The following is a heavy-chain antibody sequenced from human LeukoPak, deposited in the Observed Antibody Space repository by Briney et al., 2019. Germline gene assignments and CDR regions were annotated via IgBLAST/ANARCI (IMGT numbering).Heavy chain of an antibody. Sequence: PGESLKISCKGSGDSSIPYWIAWVRQMPGKGLEWMGIIYPGDSDTKYSPSFQGQVTLSAGKSISTAYLQCGNLQASDTAMYYCARRGPAVALDYWGQGTLVTVSS. J-gene: IGHJ4*02. D-gene: IGHD6-19*01. CDR3: ARRGPAVALDY. V-gene: IGHV5-51*01. CDR2: IYPGDSDT. CDR1: GDSSIPYW.